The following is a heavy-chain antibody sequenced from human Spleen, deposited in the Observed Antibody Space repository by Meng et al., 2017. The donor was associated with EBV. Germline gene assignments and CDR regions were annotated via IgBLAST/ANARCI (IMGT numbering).Heavy chain of an antibody. V-gene: IGHV7-4-1*02. J-gene: IGHJ4*02. CDR1: GYPFYMLG. D-gene: IGHD3-22*01. CDR3: ARQYYYQYSGHYDF. Sequence: QLTQFESKCKEAGVQVKLTCKASGYPFYMLGIHWIRQAPGQGLEWMGWINTSNGGPTYGKGFTGRFVFSLDASVSTTYLQITNLKPEDTAVYYCARQYYYQYSGHYDFWGQGTLVTVSS. CDR2: INTSNGGP.